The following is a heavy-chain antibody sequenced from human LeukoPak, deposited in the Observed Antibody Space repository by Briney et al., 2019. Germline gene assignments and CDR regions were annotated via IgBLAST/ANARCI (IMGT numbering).Heavy chain of an antibody. CDR1: GFTFSSYG. V-gene: IGHV3-30*03. D-gene: IGHD2-15*01. CDR2: ISYDGSNK. J-gene: IGHJ4*02. CDR3: AREVVVVAAHFDY. Sequence: GGSLSLSCAASGFTFSSYGMHWVRQAPGKGLEWVAVISYDGSNKYYADSVKGRFTISRDNSKNTLYLQMNSLRAEDTAVYFCAREVVVVAAHFDYWGQGTLVTVSS.